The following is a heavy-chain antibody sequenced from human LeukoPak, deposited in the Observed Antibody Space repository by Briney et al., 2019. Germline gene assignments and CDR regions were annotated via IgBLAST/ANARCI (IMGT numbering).Heavy chain of an antibody. CDR2: IYYSGST. D-gene: IGHD3-22*01. J-gene: IGHJ5*02. Sequence: KPSETLSLTCTVSGGSISSYYWSWIRQPPGKGLEWIGYIYYSGSTNYNPSLKSRVTISVDTSKNQFSLKLSSVTAADTAVYYCARGTYYYDSSGQIAPWGQGTLVTVSS. CDR1: GGSISSYY. V-gene: IGHV4-59*08. CDR3: ARGTYYYDSSGQIAP.